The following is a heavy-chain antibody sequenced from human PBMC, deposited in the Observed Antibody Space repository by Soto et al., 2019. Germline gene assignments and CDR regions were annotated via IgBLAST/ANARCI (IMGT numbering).Heavy chain of an antibody. CDR2: ISDGGDLT. V-gene: IGHV3-23*01. CDR1: GFAFSSHP. Sequence: VQLLESGGGLAQPGGSLRLSCAASGFAFSSHPMSWVRQAPEKGLEWVAGISDGGDLTHTADSVKGRFTISSDNSKDTLYMQMNSLSAEETAVYYCARRVIGSSRAFDIWGQGPMVTVSS. D-gene: IGHD3-10*01. J-gene: IGHJ3*02. CDR3: ARRVIGSSRAFDI.